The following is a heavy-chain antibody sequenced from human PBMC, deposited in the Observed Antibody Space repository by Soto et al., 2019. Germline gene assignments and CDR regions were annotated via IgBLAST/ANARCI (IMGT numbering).Heavy chain of an antibody. Sequence: PSETLSLTCTVSGGSISTYYWHWIRQPPGKGLECIGYIYYSGSTYYNPSLKSRVTISVDTSKNQFSLKLSSVTAADTAVYYCARGVPGYSYYFQHRGHGTLVTVS. D-gene: IGHD6-13*01. J-gene: IGHJ1*01. V-gene: IGHV4-59*12. CDR3: ARGVPGYSYYFQH. CDR1: GGSISTYY. CDR2: IYYSGST.